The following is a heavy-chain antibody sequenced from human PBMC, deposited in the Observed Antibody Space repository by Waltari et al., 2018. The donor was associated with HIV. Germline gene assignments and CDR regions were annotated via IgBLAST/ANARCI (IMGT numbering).Heavy chain of an antibody. Sequence: QVQLVESGGGVVQPGRSLRLSCAVSGFTFSIYGMHWVRPAPGKGLEWVETIWCEGTKQYYADSVKGRFTITRDNSKNTLYLQMNSLNPEDTAMYYCARPKIETTRPDAFDVWGRGTMVTVSS. V-gene: IGHV3-33*08. CDR3: ARPKIETTRPDAFDV. J-gene: IGHJ3*01. CDR2: IWCEGTKQ. D-gene: IGHD4-17*01. CDR1: GFTFSIYG.